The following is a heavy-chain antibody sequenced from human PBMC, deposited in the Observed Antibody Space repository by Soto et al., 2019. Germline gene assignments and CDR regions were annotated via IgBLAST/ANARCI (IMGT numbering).Heavy chain of an antibody. J-gene: IGHJ3*02. CDR1: GFTFEDYG. Sequence: EVQLVESGGGLVQPGRSLRLSCAASGFTFEDYGMHWVRQAPGKGPEWVSGITWNRGNIAYAETVKGRFTITRDNAKKSLYLQMNSPIADDSALYYCGKAGLTSVFGFVFDGSDIWGHGTIVTVSS. D-gene: IGHD4-17*01. CDR2: ITWNRGNI. V-gene: IGHV3-9*01. CDR3: GKAGLTSVFGFVFDGSDI.